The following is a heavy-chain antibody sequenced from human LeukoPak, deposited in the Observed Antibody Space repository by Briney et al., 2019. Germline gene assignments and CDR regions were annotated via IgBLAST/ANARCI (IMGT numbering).Heavy chain of an antibody. V-gene: IGHV1-69*04. CDR2: IIPILGIA. D-gene: IGHD6-13*01. CDR3: ARDGVQQLVLVGWFDP. CDR1: GGTFSSYA. J-gene: IGHJ5*02. Sequence: ASVRVSCTASGGTFSSYAISWVREAPGQGLEWMGRIIPILGIANSAQKFQGRVTITADKSTSTAYMELSSLRSEDSAVYCCARDGVQQLVLVGWFDPWGQGTLVTVSS.